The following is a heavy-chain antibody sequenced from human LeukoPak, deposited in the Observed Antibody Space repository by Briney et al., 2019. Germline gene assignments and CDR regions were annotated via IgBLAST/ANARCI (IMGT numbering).Heavy chain of an antibody. CDR1: GYTFTSYE. CDR2: MNPNRGNT. D-gene: IGHD3-16*01. J-gene: IGHJ5*02. CDR3: ARVERGSWFDP. Sequence: GASVNVSCKASGYTFTSYEINWVRQATGQGLEWMGWMNPNRGNTGYAQKFQGRVTMTRNTSISTAYMELSSLRSEDTAVYYCARVERGSWFDPWGQGTLVTVSS. V-gene: IGHV1-8*01.